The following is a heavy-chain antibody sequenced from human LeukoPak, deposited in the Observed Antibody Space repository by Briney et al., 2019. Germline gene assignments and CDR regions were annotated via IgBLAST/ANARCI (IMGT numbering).Heavy chain of an antibody. CDR3: ARDRLGDTAMVGGEFDY. D-gene: IGHD5-18*01. CDR2: IIPIFGTA. Sequence: SVKVSCKASGGTFSSYAISWLRQAPGQGLEWMGGIIPIFGTANYAQKFQGRVTITADESTSTAYMELSSLRSEDTAVYYCARDRLGDTAMVGGEFDYWGQGTLVTVSS. J-gene: IGHJ4*02. CDR1: GGTFSSYA. V-gene: IGHV1-69*01.